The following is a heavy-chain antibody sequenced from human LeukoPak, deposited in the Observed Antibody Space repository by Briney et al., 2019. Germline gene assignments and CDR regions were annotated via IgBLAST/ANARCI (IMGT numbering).Heavy chain of an antibody. CDR3: AREALGYCSSTSCYNWFDP. J-gene: IGHJ5*02. CDR2: IYYSGST. Sequence: SETLSLTCTVSGGSVSSGSYCWSWIRQPPGKGLEWIGYIYYSGSTNYNPSLKSRVTISVDTSKNQFSLKLSSVTAADTAVYYCAREALGYCSSTSCYNWFDPWGQGTLVTVSS. V-gene: IGHV4-61*01. D-gene: IGHD2-2*01. CDR1: GGSVSSGSYC.